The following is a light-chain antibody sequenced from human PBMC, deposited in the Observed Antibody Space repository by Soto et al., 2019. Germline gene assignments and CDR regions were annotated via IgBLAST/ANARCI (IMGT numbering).Light chain of an antibody. V-gene: IGKV1-5*03. Sequence: DIQMTQSPSTLSASVGDRVTITCRASQSISSWLAWHQQKPGKAPRLLIYKASNLESGVPSRFSGSGSGTEFTLTITSLQSDDSATYYCQQYNDNWTFGQETKVDIK. CDR3: QQYNDNWT. J-gene: IGKJ1*01. CDR1: QSISSW. CDR2: KAS.